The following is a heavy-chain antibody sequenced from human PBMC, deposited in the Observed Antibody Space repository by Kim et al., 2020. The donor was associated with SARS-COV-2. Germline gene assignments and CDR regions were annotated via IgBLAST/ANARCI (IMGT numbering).Heavy chain of an antibody. Sequence: GESLKISCKGSGYSFSNYWIGWVRQKSGKGLEWMGLIYPGDSDTRYSPSFQGQVTISADKSINTAYLQWHSLQASDSAMYYCSRGDSSTWYEYWGQGTLVTVSP. CDR3: SRGDSSTWYEY. CDR2: IYPGDSDT. CDR1: GYSFSNYW. D-gene: IGHD6-13*01. J-gene: IGHJ4*02. V-gene: IGHV5-51*01.